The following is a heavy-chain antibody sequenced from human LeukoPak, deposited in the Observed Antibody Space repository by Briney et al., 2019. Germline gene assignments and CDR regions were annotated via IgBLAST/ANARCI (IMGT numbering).Heavy chain of an antibody. CDR2: IYHSGST. Sequence: SGTLSLTCAVSGGSISSSNWWSWVRQPPRKGLEWIGEIYHSGSTNYNPSLKSRVTISVDKSKNQFSLKLSSVTAADTAVYYCARDYYGSGSYYGMDVWGKGTTVTVSS. CDR3: ARDYYGSGSYYGMDV. CDR1: GGSISSSNW. J-gene: IGHJ6*04. V-gene: IGHV4-4*02. D-gene: IGHD3-10*01.